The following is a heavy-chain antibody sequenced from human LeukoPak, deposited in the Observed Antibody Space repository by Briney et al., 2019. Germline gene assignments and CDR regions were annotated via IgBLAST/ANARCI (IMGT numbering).Heavy chain of an antibody. J-gene: IGHJ4*02. V-gene: IGHV3-48*04. CDR2: ISSSSSTI. Sequence: GGSLRLSCAAPGFTFSSYSMNWVRQAPGKGLEWVSYISSSSSTIYCADSVKGRFTISRDNAKNSLYLQMNSLRAEDTAVYYCARTYSSSWYDRYFDYWGQGTLVTVSS. D-gene: IGHD6-13*01. CDR3: ARTYSSSWYDRYFDY. CDR1: GFTFSSYS.